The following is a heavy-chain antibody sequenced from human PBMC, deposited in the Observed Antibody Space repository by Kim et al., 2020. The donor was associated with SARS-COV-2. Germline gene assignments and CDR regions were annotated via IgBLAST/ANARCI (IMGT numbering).Heavy chain of an antibody. Sequence: LSLTCAASGFTFSTFWMSWVRQAPGKGLEWVANINQDGSEKYYVDSVKGRFTISRDNAKSSLYLQMNSLRAEDTAVYYCARARRTDYWGQGTLVTVS. V-gene: IGHV3-7*01. CDR2: INQDGSEK. CDR3: ARARRTDY. CDR1: GFTFSTFW. J-gene: IGHJ4*02.